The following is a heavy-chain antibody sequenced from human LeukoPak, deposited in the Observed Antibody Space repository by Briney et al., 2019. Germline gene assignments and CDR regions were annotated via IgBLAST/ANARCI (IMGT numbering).Heavy chain of an antibody. Sequence: PSETLSLTCTVSGGSISSYYWSWIRQPPGKGLEWIGYIYYSGSTNYNPSLKSRVTVSVDPSKNQFSLKLSSVTAADTAVYYCARVPMTTAPYFDYWGQGTLVTVSS. CDR2: IYYSGST. J-gene: IGHJ4*02. CDR1: GGSISSYY. D-gene: IGHD4-17*01. V-gene: IGHV4-59*01. CDR3: ARVPMTTAPYFDY.